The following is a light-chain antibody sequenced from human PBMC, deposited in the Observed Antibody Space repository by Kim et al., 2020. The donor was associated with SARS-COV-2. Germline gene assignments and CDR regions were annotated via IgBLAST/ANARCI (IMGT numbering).Light chain of an antibody. CDR2: AAS. CDR3: QQANSFPLT. J-gene: IGKJ4*01. V-gene: IGKV1-12*01. CDR1: QGISSL. Sequence: ASVGDRFTIPCRASQGISSLLAWYQQKPGKAPKLLIYAASSLQSVVPSRFSGGGSGTDFTLTISSLQPEDFVTYYCQQANSFPLTFGGGTKVDIK.